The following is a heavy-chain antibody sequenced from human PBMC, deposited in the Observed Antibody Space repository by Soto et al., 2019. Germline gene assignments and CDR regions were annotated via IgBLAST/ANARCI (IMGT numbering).Heavy chain of an antibody. CDR1: GFTFSSYS. CDR2: ISSSSTI. CDR3: AAVYDYIWGIYRTNPDAFDI. D-gene: IGHD3-16*02. Sequence: GGSLRLSCAASGFTFSSYSMNWVRQAPGKGLEWVSYISSSSTIYYADSVKGRFTISRDNAKNSLFLQMNSLRAEDTAVYYCAAVYDYIWGIYRTNPDAFDIWGQGTMVTVSS. J-gene: IGHJ3*02. V-gene: IGHV3-48*01.